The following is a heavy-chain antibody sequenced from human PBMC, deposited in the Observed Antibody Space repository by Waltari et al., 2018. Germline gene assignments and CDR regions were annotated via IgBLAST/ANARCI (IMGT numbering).Heavy chain of an antibody. J-gene: IGHJ3*02. CDR1: GGSISSHY. V-gene: IGHV4-59*11. Sequence: QVQLQESGPGLVKPSETLSLTCTVSGGSISSHYWSWIRPPPGTGLEWIGYIYYSGSTNYNPSLKSRVTISVDTSKNQFSLKLSSVTAADTAVYYCARMEAYYDFWSGYYTDAFDIWGQGTMVTVSS. D-gene: IGHD3-3*01. CDR3: ARMEAYYDFWSGYYTDAFDI. CDR2: IYYSGST.